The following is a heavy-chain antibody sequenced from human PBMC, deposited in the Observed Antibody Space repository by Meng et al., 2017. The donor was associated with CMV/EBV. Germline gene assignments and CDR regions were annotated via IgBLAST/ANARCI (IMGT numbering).Heavy chain of an antibody. V-gene: IGHV1-2*02. CDR1: GYRFSDHY. CDR2: IYPNSGGT. Sequence: QVQLVKPGAEVKRPGDSVKVSCQTSGYRFSDHYMHWVRQAPGQGLEWMGWIYPNSGGTHYAQKFQDRVTMTRDTSISTVYMELSRLTSDDTAVYYCVRDHNWGPDYWGQGTLVTVSS. CDR3: VRDHNWGPDY. D-gene: IGHD1-1*01. J-gene: IGHJ4*02.